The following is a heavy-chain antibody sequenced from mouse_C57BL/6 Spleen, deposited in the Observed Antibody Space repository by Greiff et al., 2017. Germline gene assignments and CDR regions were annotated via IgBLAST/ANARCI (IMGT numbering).Heavy chain of an antibody. CDR2: ISSGSSTI. V-gene: IGHV5-17*01. CDR3: ARWLPPFDY. J-gene: IGHJ2*01. D-gene: IGHD2-2*01. Sequence: EVNLVESGGGLVKPGGSLKLSCAASGFTFSDYGMHWVRQAPEKGLEWVAYISSGSSTIYYADTVKGRFTISRDNAKNTLFLQMTSLRSEDTAMYYCARWLPPFDYWGQGTTLTVSS. CDR1: GFTFSDYG.